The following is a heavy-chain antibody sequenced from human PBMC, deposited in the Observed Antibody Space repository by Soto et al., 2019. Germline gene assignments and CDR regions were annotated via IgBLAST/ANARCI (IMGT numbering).Heavy chain of an antibody. D-gene: IGHD5-18*01. V-gene: IGHV3-23*05. CDR1: GFTFSTFA. Sequence: GGSLRLSCAASGFTFSTFAMSWVRQAPGKGLEWVSTIDNSGGITYYADSVKGRFTISRDNSKNTLYLQMNSLRAEDTAVYYCAKGGYNYGFLFDCWGQGTLVTVSS. J-gene: IGHJ4*02. CDR2: IDNSGGIT. CDR3: AKGGYNYGFLFDC.